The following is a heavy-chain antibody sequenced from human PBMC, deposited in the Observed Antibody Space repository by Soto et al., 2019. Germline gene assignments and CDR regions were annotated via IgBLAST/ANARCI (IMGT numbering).Heavy chain of an antibody. CDR3: TTGGDASKTGY. D-gene: IGHD1-1*01. Sequence: TLSLTCAVSGGSLRGYYWSWIRQPPGKGLEWIGEINDSGNTNYNPSLKSRVAISVDTSKNQFSLRLNSVTAADTAVYYCTTGGDASKTGYWGQGTLVTVSS. CDR2: INDSGNT. CDR1: GGSLRGYY. V-gene: IGHV4-34*01. J-gene: IGHJ4*02.